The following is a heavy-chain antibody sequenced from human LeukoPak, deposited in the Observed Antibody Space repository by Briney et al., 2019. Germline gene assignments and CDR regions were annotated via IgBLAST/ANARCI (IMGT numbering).Heavy chain of an antibody. CDR1: GFTVSSNY. Sequence: PGGSLRLSCAASGFTVSSNYMSWVRQAPGKGLEWVTVIWHDGSNSYYTESVKGRFTISRDNPKNTLYLQMNSLRAEDTAVYYCAKEYSSGVIDYWGQGTLVTVSS. J-gene: IGHJ4*02. CDR3: AKEYSSGVIDY. D-gene: IGHD4-11*01. V-gene: IGHV3-30*02. CDR2: IWHDGSNS.